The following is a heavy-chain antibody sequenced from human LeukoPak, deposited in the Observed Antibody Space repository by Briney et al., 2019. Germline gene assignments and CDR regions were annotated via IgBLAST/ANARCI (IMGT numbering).Heavy chain of an antibody. J-gene: IGHJ5*02. CDR1: GGSISSGDYY. CDR2: IYDIGST. D-gene: IGHD3-22*01. Sequence: SQTLSLTCTVSGGSISSGDYYWSWIRQPPGKGLEWIGYIYDIGSTKYNPSLKSRVTMSVDTSKNQFSLKLSSVTAADTAVYHCARTYYYDSSGYLNHWFDPWGQGTLVTVSS. V-gene: IGHV4-61*08. CDR3: ARTYYYDSSGYLNHWFDP.